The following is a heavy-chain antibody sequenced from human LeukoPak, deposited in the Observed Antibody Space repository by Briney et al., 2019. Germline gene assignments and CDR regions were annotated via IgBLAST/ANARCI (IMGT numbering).Heavy chain of an antibody. Sequence: SQTLSLTCTVSGGSISSGGYYWSWIRQHPGKGLEWIGYIYYSGSTYYNPSLKSRVTISVDTSKNQFSLKLSSVTAADTAVYYCARESTPADGHRAFDIWGQGTMVTVSS. V-gene: IGHV4-31*03. CDR2: IYYSGST. CDR1: GGSISSGGYY. CDR3: ARESTPADGHRAFDI. J-gene: IGHJ3*02. D-gene: IGHD5-24*01.